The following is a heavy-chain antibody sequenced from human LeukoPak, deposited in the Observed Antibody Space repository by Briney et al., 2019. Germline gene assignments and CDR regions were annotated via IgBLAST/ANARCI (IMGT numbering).Heavy chain of an antibody. D-gene: IGHD6-19*01. CDR1: GGSISTGSYY. CDR2: IFHSGST. CDR3: ARQAVAGGHFDY. V-gene: IGHV4-39*07. J-gene: IGHJ4*02. Sequence: SETLSLTCTVSGGSISTGSYYWGWIRQPPGKGLEWIVNIFHSGSTYYNPSLKSRVTISVDTSKNQFSLKLTSVTAADTAVYYCARQAVAGGHFDYWGQGTLVTVSS.